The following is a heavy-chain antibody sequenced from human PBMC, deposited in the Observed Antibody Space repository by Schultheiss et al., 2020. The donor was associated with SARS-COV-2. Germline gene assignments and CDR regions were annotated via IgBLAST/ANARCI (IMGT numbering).Heavy chain of an antibody. J-gene: IGHJ4*02. CDR2: INPDSGGT. D-gene: IGHD1-26*01. CDR3: ATGFLRVGAD. CDR1: GYTFTGYY. Sequence: ASVKVSCTASGYTFTGYYLHWVRQAPGQGLEWVGWINPDSGGTDYARKFQGRVTMTRDTSISTAYMELSGLRSDDTAVYYCATGFLRVGADWGQGTLVTVSS. V-gene: IGHV1-2*02.